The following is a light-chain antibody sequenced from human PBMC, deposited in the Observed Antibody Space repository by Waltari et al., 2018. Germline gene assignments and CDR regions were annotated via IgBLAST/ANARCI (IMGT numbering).Light chain of an antibody. CDR3: QHYVRLPVT. Sequence: EIVLTQSPGTLSLSPGERATLSCRASQSVSRSLAWYQQKPGQAPRLLIYAASSRATGIPDGFSGSGSGTDFSLTISRLEPEDFAVYYCQHYVRLPVTFGQGTKVEIK. CDR1: QSVSRS. CDR2: AAS. V-gene: IGKV3-20*01. J-gene: IGKJ1*01.